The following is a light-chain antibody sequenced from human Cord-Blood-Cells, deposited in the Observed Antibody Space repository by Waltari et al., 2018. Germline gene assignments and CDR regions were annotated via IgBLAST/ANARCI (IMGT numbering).Light chain of an antibody. CDR3: MIWHSSAWV. CDR2: YKSESDK. CDR1: SGINVGTYR. Sequence: QAVLTQPASLSASPGASASLTCTLRSGINVGTYRIYWYQQKPGSPPPYLPRYKSESDKQQGSGVPSRFSGSKDASANAGILLISGLQAEDDADYYCMIWHSSAWVFGGGTKLTVL. J-gene: IGLJ3*02. V-gene: IGLV5-45*01.